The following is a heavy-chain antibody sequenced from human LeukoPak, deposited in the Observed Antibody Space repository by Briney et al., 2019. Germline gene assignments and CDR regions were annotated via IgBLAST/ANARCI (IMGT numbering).Heavy chain of an antibody. CDR2: INANSGGT. J-gene: IGHJ4*02. CDR3: ARDCGYDSQRMNYFDY. D-gene: IGHD5-12*01. V-gene: IGHV1-2*02. CDR1: GYTFTAYY. Sequence: ASVKVPCKASGYTFTAYYMHWVRQAPGQGLEWMGWINANSGGTDYAQKFQGRVTMTRDTSTSTAYMELSSLRSDDTAVYYCARDCGYDSQRMNYFDYWGQGTPVTVSS.